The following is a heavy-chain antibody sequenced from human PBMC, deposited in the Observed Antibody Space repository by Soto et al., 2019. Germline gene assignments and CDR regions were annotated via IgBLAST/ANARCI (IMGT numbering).Heavy chain of an antibody. CDR2: INHSGST. J-gene: IGHJ6*02. CDR3: ARGRLGAARYYYYYGMDV. Sequence: SETLSLTCAFYGWSFSGYYWSLIRQPPGKGLEWIGEINHSGSTNYNPSLKSRVTISVDTSKNQFSLKLSPVTAADTAVYYCARGRLGAARYYYYYGMDVWGQGTTVTVSS. V-gene: IGHV4-34*01. CDR1: GWSFSGYY. D-gene: IGHD6-6*01.